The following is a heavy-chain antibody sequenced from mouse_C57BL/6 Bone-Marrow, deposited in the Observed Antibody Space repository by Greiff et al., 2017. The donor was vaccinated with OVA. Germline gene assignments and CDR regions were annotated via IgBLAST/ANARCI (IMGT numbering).Heavy chain of an antibody. Sequence: EVQVVESGGGLVKPGGSLKLSCAASGFTFSDYGMHWVRQAPEKGLEWVAYISSGSSTIYYADTVKGRFTISRDNAKNTLFLQMTSLRSEDTAMYYCARGGLRNWYFDVWGTGTTVTVSS. CDR1: GFTFSDYG. CDR2: ISSGSSTI. D-gene: IGHD2-4*01. CDR3: ARGGLRNWYFDV. J-gene: IGHJ1*03. V-gene: IGHV5-17*01.